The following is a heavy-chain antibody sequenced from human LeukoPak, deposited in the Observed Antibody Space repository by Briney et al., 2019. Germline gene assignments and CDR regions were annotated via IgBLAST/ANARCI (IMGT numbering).Heavy chain of an antibody. CDR1: GYTFTGYY. CDR2: INPNSGDT. CDR3: ARDADLVVDY. Sequence: GASVKVSCKASGYTFTGYYMHWVRQAPGQGLEWMGRINPNSGDTNYAQKFQGRVTMTRSTSFSTAYMDLSGLRSDDTAVYYCARDADLVVDYWGQGTLVTVSS. D-gene: IGHD6-6*01. V-gene: IGHV1-2*06. J-gene: IGHJ4*02.